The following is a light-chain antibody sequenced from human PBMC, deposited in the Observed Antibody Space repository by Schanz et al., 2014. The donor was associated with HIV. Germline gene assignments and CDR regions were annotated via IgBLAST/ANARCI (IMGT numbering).Light chain of an antibody. V-gene: IGLV4-69*01. CDR2: LNSDGSH. CDR3: QTWDTGIRV. CDR1: SGHSTYA. J-gene: IGLJ3*02. Sequence: QLVLTQSPSASASLGASVKLTCTLSSGHSTYAIAWRQQQPEKGPRFLMNLNSDGSHNKGDGIPDRFSGTSSGAERYLTISSLQSEDEADYYCQTWDTGIRVFGGGTKLTVL.